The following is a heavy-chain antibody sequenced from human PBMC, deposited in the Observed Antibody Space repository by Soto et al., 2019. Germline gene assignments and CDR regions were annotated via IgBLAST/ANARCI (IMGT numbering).Heavy chain of an antibody. V-gene: IGHV3-30-3*01. CDR3: ARDRGDNWNYVPRYYYYGMDV. D-gene: IGHD1-7*01. J-gene: IGHJ6*02. CDR1: GFTFSSYA. CDR2: ISYDGSNK. Sequence: LRLSCAASGFTFSSYAMHWVRQAPGKGLEWVAVISYDGSNKYYADSVKGRFTISRDNSKNTLYLQMNSLRAEDTAVYYCARDRGDNWNYVPRYYYYGMDVWGQGTTVTVS.